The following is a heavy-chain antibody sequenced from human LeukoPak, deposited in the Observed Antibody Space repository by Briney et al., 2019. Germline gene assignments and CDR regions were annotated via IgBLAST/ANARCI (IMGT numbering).Heavy chain of an antibody. CDR2: FDPEDGET. CDR1: GYTLTKLS. J-gene: IGHJ4*02. CDR3: ATWGGNYYDSSGYYDY. V-gene: IGHV1-24*01. Sequence: ASVKVSCKVSGYTLTKLSMHWVRQAPGKGLEWMGGFDPEDGETIYAQKFQGRVTMTEDTSTDTAYMELSSLRSEDTAVYYCATWGGNYYDSSGYYDYWGQGTLVTVSS. D-gene: IGHD3-22*01.